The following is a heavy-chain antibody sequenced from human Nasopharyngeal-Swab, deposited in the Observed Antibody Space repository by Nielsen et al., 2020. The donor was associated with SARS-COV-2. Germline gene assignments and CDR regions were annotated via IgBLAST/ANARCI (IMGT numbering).Heavy chain of an antibody. CDR3: ARDLDYYGSGTNGMDV. CDR2: ISSSSSYI. Sequence: VRQAPGKGLEWVSSISSSSSYIYYADSVKGRFTISRDNAKNSLYLQMNSLRAEDTAVYYCARDLDYYGSGTNGMDVWGQGTTATVSS. D-gene: IGHD3-10*01. V-gene: IGHV3-21*01. J-gene: IGHJ6*02.